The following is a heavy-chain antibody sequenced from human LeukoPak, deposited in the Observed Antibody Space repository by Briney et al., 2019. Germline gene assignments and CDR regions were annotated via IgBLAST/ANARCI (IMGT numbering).Heavy chain of an antibody. V-gene: IGHV1-69*05. D-gene: IGHD3-10*01. J-gene: IGHJ6*03. CDR1: GGTFSSYA. CDR2: IIPIFGTA. CDR3: AREGGSVYRGYYYMDV. Sequence: SVKVSCKASGGTFSSYAISWVRQAPGQGLEWMGRIIPIFGTANYAQKFQGRVTITTDESTSTAYMELSSLRSEDTAVYYCAREGGSVYRGYYYMDVWGKGTTVTVSS.